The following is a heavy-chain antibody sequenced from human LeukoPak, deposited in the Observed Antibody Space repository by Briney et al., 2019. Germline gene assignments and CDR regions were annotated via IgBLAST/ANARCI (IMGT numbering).Heavy chain of an antibody. V-gene: IGHV4-59*08. D-gene: IGHD2/OR15-2a*01. CDR2: IYYSGTT. J-gene: IGHJ4*02. CDR1: GGSISGYY. CDR3: AGHHPRNTVDF. Sequence: PSETLSLTCTVSGGSISGYYWSWSRQPPGKGLEWIGYIYYSGTTNYNPSLKSRVTISLDTSKNQFSLKLSSVTAADTAVYYCAGHHPRNTVDFWGQGTLVTVSS.